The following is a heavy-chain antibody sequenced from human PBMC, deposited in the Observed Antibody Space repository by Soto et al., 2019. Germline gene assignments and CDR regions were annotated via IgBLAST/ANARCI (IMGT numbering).Heavy chain of an antibody. Sequence: PGWSLRLSCVASGFTFRSYSFHLVRQAPGRGLEWVALVSYVGDNKYYAESIKGRFTVSRENLKNMVFLQMDSLTPDDTALYYCARDGGQSGYYDAFDIWGEGTGVTVSS. CDR1: GFTFRSYS. V-gene: IGHV3-30*01. CDR2: VSYVGDNK. D-gene: IGHD3-22*01. CDR3: ARDGGQSGYYDAFDI. J-gene: IGHJ3*02.